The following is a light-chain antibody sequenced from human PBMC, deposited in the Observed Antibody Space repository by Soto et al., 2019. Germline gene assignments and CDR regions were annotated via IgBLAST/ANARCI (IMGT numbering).Light chain of an antibody. CDR3: AAWDDSLNGYV. Sequence: QSVLTQTPSASATPGQRVTISCSGTNSNIGSNTITWYQQLPGTAPKRLIHSNNQRPSGVPDRFSASKSGTSASLAISGLQSEDEADYYCAAWDDSLNGYVFGTGTMVTVL. J-gene: IGLJ1*01. CDR2: SNN. V-gene: IGLV1-44*01. CDR1: NSNIGSNT.